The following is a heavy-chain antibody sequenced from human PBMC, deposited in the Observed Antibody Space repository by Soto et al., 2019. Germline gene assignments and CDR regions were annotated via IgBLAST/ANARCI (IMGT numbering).Heavy chain of an antibody. J-gene: IGHJ4*02. Sequence: GGSLRLSCAASGFTFSSYGMHWVRQAPGKGLEWVAVIWYDGSNKYYADSVKGRFTISRDNSKNTLYLQMNSLRAEDTAVYYCARDSITMVRGVIIYFDYWGQGTLVTVSS. D-gene: IGHD3-10*01. CDR2: IWYDGSNK. CDR3: ARDSITMVRGVIIYFDY. V-gene: IGHV3-33*01. CDR1: GFTFSSYG.